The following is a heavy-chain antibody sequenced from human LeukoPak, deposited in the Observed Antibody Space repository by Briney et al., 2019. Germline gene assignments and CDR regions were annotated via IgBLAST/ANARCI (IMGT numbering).Heavy chain of an antibody. Sequence: SETLSLTCTVSGGSISSSNSYWGWIRRPPGKGLECIGSIYYSGSTYYNPSLKSRVTISVDTSKNQFSLKLSSVTAADTAVYYCAREGCSSTSCYSPWGQGTLVTVSS. CDR2: IYYSGST. V-gene: IGHV4-39*07. D-gene: IGHD2-2*01. CDR1: GGSISSSNSY. CDR3: AREGCSSTSCYSP. J-gene: IGHJ5*02.